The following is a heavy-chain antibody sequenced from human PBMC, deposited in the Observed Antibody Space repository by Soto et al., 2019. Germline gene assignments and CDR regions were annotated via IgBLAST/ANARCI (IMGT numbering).Heavy chain of an antibody. CDR1: GYTFTSYG. CDR3: ARDYCSGGSCYSRYYYGMDV. V-gene: IGHV1-18*01. CDR2: ISAYNGNT. Sequence: QVQLVQSGAEVKKPGASVKVSCKASGYTFTSYGISWVRQAPGQGLEWMGWISAYNGNTNYAQKLQGRVTMTTDTSTSTAYMELRSLRSDDTAVYYCARDYCSGGSCYSRYYYGMDVRGQGTTVTVSS. D-gene: IGHD2-15*01. J-gene: IGHJ6*02.